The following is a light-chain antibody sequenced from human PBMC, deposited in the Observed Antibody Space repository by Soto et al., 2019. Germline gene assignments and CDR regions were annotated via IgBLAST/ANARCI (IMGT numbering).Light chain of an antibody. CDR1: QSVKSSY. V-gene: IGKV3-20*01. J-gene: IGKJ2*01. Sequence: EIVLTQSPGTLSLSPGERATLSCRASQSVKSSYLAWYQQKPGQAPRLLIYGASSRATGIPDRFSGSGSGTDFTRTISRLEPEDFAVYYCQQYGSSLYTFGQGTKLEIK. CDR2: GAS. CDR3: QQYGSSLYT.